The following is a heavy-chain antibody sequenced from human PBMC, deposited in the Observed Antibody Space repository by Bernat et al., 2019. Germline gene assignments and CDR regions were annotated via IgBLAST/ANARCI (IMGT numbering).Heavy chain of an antibody. J-gene: IGHJ4*02. V-gene: IGHV3-30*03. CDR3: ARSLAPFLDILTGYCDY. CDR2: ISNDGSNK. D-gene: IGHD3-9*01. Sequence: QVQLVESGGGVVQPGRSLRLSCAASGFTFSGYGMHWVRQAPGKGLEWVAVISNDGSNKYYADSVKGRFTISRDNSKNSLYLQMNSLRSEDTAVYYCARSLAPFLDILTGYCDYWGQGTLVTVSS. CDR1: GFTFSGYG.